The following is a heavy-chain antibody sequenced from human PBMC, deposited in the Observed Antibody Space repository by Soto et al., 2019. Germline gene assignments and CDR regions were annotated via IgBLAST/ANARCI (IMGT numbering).Heavy chain of an antibody. CDR3: ARGRITGSQGAFDI. CDR2: IYTSGST. J-gene: IGHJ3*02. D-gene: IGHD1-20*01. V-gene: IGHV4-4*07. Sequence: PSETLSLTCTVSGGSISSYYWSWIRQPAGKGLEWIGRIYTSGSTNYNPSLKSRVTMSVDTSKNQFSLKLSSVTAADTAVYYCARGRITGSQGAFDIWGQGTMVTVPS. CDR1: GGSISSYY.